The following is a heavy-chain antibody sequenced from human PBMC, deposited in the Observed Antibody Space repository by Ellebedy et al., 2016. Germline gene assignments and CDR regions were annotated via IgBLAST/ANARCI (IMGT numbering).Heavy chain of an antibody. CDR3: AHKSTNREVDY. V-gene: IGHV2-5*01. CDR1: GFSLDTSAVV. Sequence: SGPTLVKPTQTLTLTCTFSGFSLDTSAVVVAWIRQPQGKALEWLSFIYGNDDKRYRPSLRSRLTTTKDTSKNQVVLTMTNMEPVDTGTYFCAHKSTNREVDYWGQGTLVTVSS. J-gene: IGHJ4*02. CDR2: IYGNDDK. D-gene: IGHD1-14*01.